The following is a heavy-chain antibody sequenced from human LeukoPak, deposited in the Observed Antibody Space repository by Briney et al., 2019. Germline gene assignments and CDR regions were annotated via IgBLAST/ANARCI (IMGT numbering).Heavy chain of an antibody. V-gene: IGHV3-23*01. CDR3: AKIIPYCSSTSCTPPDY. Sequence: GGSLRLSCAASGFTFSSYDMSWVRQAPGKGLEWVSAISGSGGSTYYADSVKGRFTISRDNSKNTLYLQMKSLRAEDTAVYYCAKIIPYCSSTSCTPPDYWGQGTLVTVSP. J-gene: IGHJ4*02. CDR2: ISGSGGST. D-gene: IGHD2-2*01. CDR1: GFTFSSYD.